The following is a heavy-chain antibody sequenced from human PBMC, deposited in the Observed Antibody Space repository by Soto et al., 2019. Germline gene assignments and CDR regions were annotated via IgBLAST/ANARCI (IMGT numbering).Heavy chain of an antibody. J-gene: IGHJ2*01. Sequence: QVQLQESGPGLVKPSGTLSLTCAVSGGSISSSNWWSWVRQPPGKGLEWIGEIYHSGSTNYNPSLKSRVTISVDKSKNQFSLKRSSVTAADTAVYYCARDESYYDSSGYYHRYWYFDLWGRGTLVTVSS. CDR3: ARDESYYDSSGYYHRYWYFDL. CDR1: GGSISSSNW. D-gene: IGHD3-22*01. V-gene: IGHV4-4*02. CDR2: IYHSGST.